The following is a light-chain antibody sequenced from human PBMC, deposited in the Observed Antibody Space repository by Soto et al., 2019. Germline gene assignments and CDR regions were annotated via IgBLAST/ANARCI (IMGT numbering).Light chain of an antibody. CDR1: QSVSSSS. CDR2: GAS. V-gene: IGKV3-20*01. Sequence: EIVLTQSPGTLSLSPGERATLSCRASQSVSSSSLAWYQQKPGQAPRLLIYGASTRATGIPNRISGSGSGTDFTLIIRRLEPEDFPVYYCQQYGSSPRTFGQGTKVEIK. CDR3: QQYGSSPRT. J-gene: IGKJ1*01.